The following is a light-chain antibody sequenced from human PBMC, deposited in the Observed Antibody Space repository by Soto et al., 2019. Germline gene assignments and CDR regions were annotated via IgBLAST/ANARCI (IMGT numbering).Light chain of an antibody. CDR1: SSNIGTNA. CDR3: AAWDDSLNGYV. J-gene: IGLJ1*01. V-gene: IGLV1-44*01. Sequence: SVLTQPPSASGTPGERVTISGSGGSSNIGTNAVNWYQQLPGTAPKLLIYNNNQRPSGVPDRFSGSKSGTSASLAISGLQSEDEAAYYCAAWDDSLNGYVFGTGNKVTVL. CDR2: NNN.